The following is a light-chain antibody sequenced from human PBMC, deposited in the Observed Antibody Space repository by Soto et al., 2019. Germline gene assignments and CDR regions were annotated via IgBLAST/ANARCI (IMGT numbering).Light chain of an antibody. CDR1: QSVSSK. CDR2: GAS. J-gene: IGKJ1*01. CDR3: QHYSTWLWT. V-gene: IGKV3-15*01. Sequence: EIVMTQSPATLSVSPGERATLSCRASQSVSSKLAWYQQKPGQGPRLLIYGASTRATGIPARFSGSGSGTQLTLTICSLQSEDFAVYYCQHYSTWLWTFGQGTKVEIK.